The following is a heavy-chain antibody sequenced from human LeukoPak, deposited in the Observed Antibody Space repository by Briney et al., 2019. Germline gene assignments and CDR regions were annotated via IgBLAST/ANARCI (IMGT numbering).Heavy chain of an antibody. J-gene: IGHJ4*02. CDR3: TRDFKSGWFDY. V-gene: IGHV3-66*01. D-gene: IGHD6-19*01. Sequence: GGSLRLSCAASGFTFSTFWMSWVRQAPGKGLEWVSLIYVGDSTYYADSVKGRFTISRDSSKNTLYLQMNSLRAEDTALYYCTRDFKSGWFDYWGQGTRVTVSS. CDR2: IYVGDST. CDR1: GFTFSTFW.